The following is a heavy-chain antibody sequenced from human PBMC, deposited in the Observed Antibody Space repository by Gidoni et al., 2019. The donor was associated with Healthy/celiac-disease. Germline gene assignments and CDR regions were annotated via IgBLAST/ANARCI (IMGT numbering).Heavy chain of an antibody. J-gene: IGHJ4*02. CDR1: GYTFTGYY. Sequence: QVQLVQSGAEVKKPGASVKVSCKASGYTFTGYYMHWVRQAPGQGREWMGWINANSGGTNYAQKFQGRVTRTRDTCISTAYMELRRLRSDDTSVYYWAREESGSSGYSRREDFDYWGQGTLVTVSS. CDR3: AREESGSSGYSRREDFDY. CDR2: INANSGGT. D-gene: IGHD6-13*01. V-gene: IGHV1-2*02.